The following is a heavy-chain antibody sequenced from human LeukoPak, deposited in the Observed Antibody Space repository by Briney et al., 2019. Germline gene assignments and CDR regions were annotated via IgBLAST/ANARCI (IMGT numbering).Heavy chain of an antibody. J-gene: IGHJ4*02. CDR1: GFTFRSYW. V-gene: IGHV3-7*03. CDR3: AREGDYHGRPIDY. CDR2: IKQDGSEK. D-gene: IGHD3-10*02. Sequence: GGSLRLSCAASGFTFRSYWMSWVRQAPGKGLEWVANIKQDGSEKYYVDSVKGRFTISRDNAKNSLYLQMNSLRAEDTAVYYCAREGDYHGRPIDYWGQGTLVTVSS.